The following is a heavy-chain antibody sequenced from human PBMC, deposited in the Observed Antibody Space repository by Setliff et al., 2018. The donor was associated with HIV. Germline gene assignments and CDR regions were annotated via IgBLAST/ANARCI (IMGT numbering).Heavy chain of an antibody. J-gene: IGHJ6*03. V-gene: IGHV4-39*07. CDR2: IYYSGST. Sequence: SETLSLTCTVTDDSISRSSYYWAWIRQSPGKGLEWIGSIYYSGSTYYNPSVKSRVTISVDTSKNQFSLKLSSVTAADTAVYYCACGAAAGTDYYYYYYMDVWGKGTTVTVSS. D-gene: IGHD6-13*01. CDR3: ACGAAAGTDYYYYYYMDV. CDR1: DDSISRSSYY.